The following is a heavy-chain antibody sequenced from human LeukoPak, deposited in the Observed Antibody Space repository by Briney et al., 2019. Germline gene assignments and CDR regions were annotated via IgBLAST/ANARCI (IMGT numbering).Heavy chain of an antibody. CDR2: IKRKSDGGTT. CDR1: GFTLNKAW. D-gene: IGHD3-10*01. V-gene: IGHV3-15*01. Sequence: GSLRLSCEVSGFTLNKAWMTWVRQAPGKGLEWVGRIKRKSDGGTTDYAVPVKGRFTISRDDSKNTLYLQMNSLKNEDTAVYFCSKIGTGFDNWGQGTLVTVSS. CDR3: SKIGTGFDN. J-gene: IGHJ4*02.